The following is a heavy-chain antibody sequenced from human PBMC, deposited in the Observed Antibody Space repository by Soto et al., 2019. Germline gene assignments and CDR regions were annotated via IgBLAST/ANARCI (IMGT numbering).Heavy chain of an antibody. CDR3: TKDRVPDGIYSFDY. Sequence: EVQLLPSGGDLVQPRGSLRISCAASGFFFSAYSMNWVRQTPGRGLEWVSFIDLSGTTTYYRDSVKGRFTIFKDKSRNTVYLQMRRLTVEDAAIYYCTKDRVPDGIYSFDYWGQGALVTVSS. CDR2: IDLSGTTT. CDR1: GFFFSAYS. V-gene: IGHV3-23*03. J-gene: IGHJ4*02. D-gene: IGHD1-20*01.